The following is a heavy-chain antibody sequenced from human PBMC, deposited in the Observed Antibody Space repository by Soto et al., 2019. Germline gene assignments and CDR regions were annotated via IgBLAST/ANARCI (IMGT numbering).Heavy chain of an antibody. CDR2: ISGSGGST. V-gene: IGHV3-23*01. Sequence: GGSLRLSCAASGFTFSSYAMSWVRQAPGKGLEWVSAISGSGGSTYYADSVKGRFTTSRDNSNNTLSLQMHSLTPEDTAVYYCARAPGPSDFWSGFYSGSLDFDSWGQGTQVTSPQ. D-gene: IGHD3-3*01. CDR3: ARAPGPSDFWSGFYSGSLDFDS. J-gene: IGHJ4*02. CDR1: GFTFSSYA.